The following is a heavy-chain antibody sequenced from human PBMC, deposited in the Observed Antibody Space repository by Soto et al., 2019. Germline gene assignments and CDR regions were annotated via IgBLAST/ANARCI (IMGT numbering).Heavy chain of an antibody. Sequence: ASVTVSCKASGHSFTTYKIHWVRQAPGQVLEWMGVISHNPGSTSYAQKFQGRVTMTRDTSTSTVYMELSSLRSEDTAVYYCARDSQNGPIFGVLGIDYWGQGTLVTVSS. CDR3: ARDSQNGPIFGVLGIDY. D-gene: IGHD3-3*01. CDR1: GHSFTTYK. CDR2: ISHNPGST. V-gene: IGHV1-46*01. J-gene: IGHJ4*02.